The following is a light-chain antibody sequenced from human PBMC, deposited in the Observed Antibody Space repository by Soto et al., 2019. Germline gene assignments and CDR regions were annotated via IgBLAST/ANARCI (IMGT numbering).Light chain of an antibody. CDR1: QSVSSNF. Sequence: ESLLTPSPHPLSLSLAEKFTLSSRASQSVSSNFLAWYQQKPGQAPRLLIYGASNRAAGIPDRFSGSGSGTDFTLTISRLEPEDFAVYYCHQYSSSRRTFGQGTNV. V-gene: IGKV3-20*01. CDR3: HQYSSSRRT. CDR2: GAS. J-gene: IGKJ1*01.